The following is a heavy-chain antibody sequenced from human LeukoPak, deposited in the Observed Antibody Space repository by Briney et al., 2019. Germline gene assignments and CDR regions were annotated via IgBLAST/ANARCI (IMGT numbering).Heavy chain of an antibody. CDR2: ISGTSYYI. J-gene: IGHJ4*02. Sequence: PGGSLRLSCVASGFTFSDYSMNWVRQAPGKGLEWVSSISGTSYYIFYADSVKGRFTVSRDNAKDSLYLQMNSLRAEDTALYYCAREEIVGTTWNWGQGTLVTVSS. D-gene: IGHD1-26*01. CDR1: GFTFSDYS. CDR3: AREEIVGTTWN. V-gene: IGHV3-21*01.